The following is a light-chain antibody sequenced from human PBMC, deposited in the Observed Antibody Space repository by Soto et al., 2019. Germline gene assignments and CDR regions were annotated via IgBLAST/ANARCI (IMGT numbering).Light chain of an antibody. CDR2: RNN. Sequence: QSVLTQPPSASGTPGQRVTISCSGSSSNIGSNYVYWYQQLPGTAPKLLMYRNNQRPSGVPDRFSGSKSGTSASLAISGLRSEDEADYHCAAWDDSLSGVVFGGGPKLTVL. J-gene: IGLJ2*01. CDR1: SSNIGSNY. CDR3: AAWDDSLSGVV. V-gene: IGLV1-47*01.